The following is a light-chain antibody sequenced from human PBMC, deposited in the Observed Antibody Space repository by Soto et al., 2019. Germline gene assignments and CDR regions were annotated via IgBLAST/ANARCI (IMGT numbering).Light chain of an antibody. CDR3: HESYTSK. CDR2: SAS. CDR1: QTISTY. J-gene: IGKJ1*01. Sequence: DIQMTQSPSSLSASVGDGVTITCRSSQTISTYLNWYQQKPGKAPQLLIYSASSLRSGVPSRFSGSGSGTDFSLTISSLQPEDFATYFCHESYTSKFGQGTKVDIK. V-gene: IGKV1-39*01.